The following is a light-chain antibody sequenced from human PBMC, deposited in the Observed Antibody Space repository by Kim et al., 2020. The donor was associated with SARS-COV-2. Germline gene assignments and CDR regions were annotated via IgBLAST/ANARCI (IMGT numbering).Light chain of an antibody. CDR1: NIGGDS. Sequence: PGQTARLTCGRKNIGGDSVHWYQKKPGQAHVLVIHYDTDRPSGIPDRFSGSTSGNTATLTISRVEPGDEADYYCQVWHRSSDYWVFGGGTQLTVL. CDR3: QVWHRSSDYWV. J-gene: IGLJ3*02. V-gene: IGLV3-21*04. CDR2: YDT.